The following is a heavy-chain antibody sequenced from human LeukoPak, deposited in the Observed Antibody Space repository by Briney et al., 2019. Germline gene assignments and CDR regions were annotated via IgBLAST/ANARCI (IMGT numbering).Heavy chain of an antibody. D-gene: IGHD2-15*01. CDR2: ISSSSSYI. Sequence: GGSLRLSCAASGFTFSSYSMNWVRQAPGKGREWVSSISSSSSYIYYADSVKGRFTISRDNAKNSLYLQMNSLRAEDTAVYYCARSPSGGSWSFDYWGQGTLVTVSS. J-gene: IGHJ4*02. V-gene: IGHV3-21*01. CDR1: GFTFSSYS. CDR3: ARSPSGGSWSFDY.